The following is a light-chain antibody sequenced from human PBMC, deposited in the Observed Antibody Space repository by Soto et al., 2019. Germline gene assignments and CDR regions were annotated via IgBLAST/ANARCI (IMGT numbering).Light chain of an antibody. J-gene: IGKJ2*03. V-gene: IGKV1-5*01. CDR2: DAS. Sequence: DIQLTQSPSSLSASVGDRVTITCRASHSINDWLAWYQQKPGKAPRLLIYDASSLESGVPARFSGSGSGTEFSLTSTGLQPEDSATYYCQQYHGPRFGQGTKLEIK. CDR3: QQYHGPR. CDR1: HSINDW.